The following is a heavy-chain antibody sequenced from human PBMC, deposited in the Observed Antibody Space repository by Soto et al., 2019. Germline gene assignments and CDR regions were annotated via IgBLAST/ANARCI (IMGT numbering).Heavy chain of an antibody. D-gene: IGHD4-17*01. J-gene: IGHJ2*01. V-gene: IGHV4-4*07. CDR1: GGSTSGKN. CDR2: IYSSGRT. CDR3: ARDFDVNTALDYWYFDL. Sequence: QVHLQESGPGVVKASETLSLTCSLSGGSTSGKNWSWIRQSAGKGLEWIGRIYSSGRTHCNPSLGSRVSMSVAQNSFSLRLTSVTAADTAIYYCARDFDVNTALDYWYFDLWGRGTQVSVSS.